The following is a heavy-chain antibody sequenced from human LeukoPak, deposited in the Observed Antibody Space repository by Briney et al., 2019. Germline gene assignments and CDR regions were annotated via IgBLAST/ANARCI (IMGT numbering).Heavy chain of an antibody. CDR2: IYRGGST. J-gene: IGHJ4*02. CDR3: ARDPAFAVATFFDY. Sequence: GGSLRLSCAASGFTVSSNYMSWVRQVPGKGLEWVSVIYRGGSTYYADSVQGRFTISRDNSKNTLYLQMNSLRAEDTAVYYCARDPAFAVATFFDYWGQGTLVTVSS. CDR1: GFTVSSNY. D-gene: IGHD5-12*01. V-gene: IGHV3-66*02.